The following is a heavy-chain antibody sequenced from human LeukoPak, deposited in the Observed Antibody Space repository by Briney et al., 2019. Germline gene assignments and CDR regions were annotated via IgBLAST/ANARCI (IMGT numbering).Heavy chain of an antibody. J-gene: IGHJ3*02. CDR1: GGTFTSYT. Sequence: SVKVSCKASGGTFTSYTISWGPQAPGQGREWMGRIITILGIANYAQKFQGRVTSTADKSTSTAYMELSSLRTEDTAVYYCARGSPQQYYDILTGYYIEAFDIWGQGTMVTVSS. V-gene: IGHV1-69*10. CDR3: ARGSPQQYYDILTGYYIEAFDI. CDR2: IITILGIA. D-gene: IGHD3-9*01.